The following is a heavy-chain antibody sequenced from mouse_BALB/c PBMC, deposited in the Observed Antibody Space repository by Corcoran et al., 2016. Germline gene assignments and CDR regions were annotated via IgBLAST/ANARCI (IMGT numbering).Heavy chain of an antibody. V-gene: IGHV9-3-1*01. Sequence: QIQLVQSGPELKKPGETVKISCKASGYTFTNYGMNWVKQAPGKGLKWMGWINTYTGEPTYADDFKGRFAFSLETSASTAYLQINNLKNEDTATYFCARNDYDRWFAYWGQGTLVTVSA. J-gene: IGHJ3*01. CDR2: INTYTGEP. CDR3: ARNDYDRWFAY. CDR1: GYTFTNYG. D-gene: IGHD2-4*01.